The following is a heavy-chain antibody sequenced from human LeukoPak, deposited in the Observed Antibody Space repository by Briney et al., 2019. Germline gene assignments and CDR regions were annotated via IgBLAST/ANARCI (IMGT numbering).Heavy chain of an antibody. CDR3: ARPYDYVWGSPFDY. V-gene: IGHV3-30-3*01. CDR2: ISYDGSNK. Sequence: GGSXRLXCAASGFTFSSYAMHWVRQAPGKGLEWVAVISYDGSNKYYADSVKGRFTISRDNSKNTLYLQMNSLRAEDTAVYYCARPYDYVWGSPFDYWGQGTLVTVSS. J-gene: IGHJ4*02. CDR1: GFTFSSYA. D-gene: IGHD3-16*01.